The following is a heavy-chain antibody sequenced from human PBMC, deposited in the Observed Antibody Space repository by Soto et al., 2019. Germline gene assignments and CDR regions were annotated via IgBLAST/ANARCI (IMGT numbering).Heavy chain of an antibody. CDR2: ISGSGGST. D-gene: IGHD2-2*01. Sequence: EVQLLESGGGLVQPGGSLRLSCAASGFTFSSYAMSWVRQAPGKGLEWVSAISGSGGSTYYADSVKGRFTISRDNSNNTLYLQMDSLRAEDTAVYYCAKDGVVPAAPYYYYYMDVWGKGTTVTVSS. J-gene: IGHJ6*03. CDR1: GFTFSSYA. CDR3: AKDGVVPAAPYYYYYMDV. V-gene: IGHV3-23*01.